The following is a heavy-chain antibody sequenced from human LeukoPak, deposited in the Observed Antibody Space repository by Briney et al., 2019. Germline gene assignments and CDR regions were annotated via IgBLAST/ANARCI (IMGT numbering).Heavy chain of an antibody. CDR3: ARSVGYYDFWSGLPDFDY. CDR2: IYYSGSP. CDR1: GGSISSSSYY. J-gene: IGHJ4*02. V-gene: IGHV4-39*07. D-gene: IGHD3-3*01. Sequence: SETLSLTCTVSGGSISSSSYYWGWIRQPPGKGLEWIGTIYYSGSPYYNPSLKSRVTISVYTSKNQFSLKLSSVTAADTAVYYCARSVGYYDFWSGLPDFDYWGQGTLVTVSS.